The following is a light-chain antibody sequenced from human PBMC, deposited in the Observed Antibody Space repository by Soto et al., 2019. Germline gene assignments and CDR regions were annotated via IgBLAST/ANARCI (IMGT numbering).Light chain of an antibody. J-gene: IGKJ4*01. Sequence: DIVITQSPGTLSVSPGGTATLSCRASQTIGRNYLAWYQQKPGQAPRLLIFSTSTRATGIPERFSGGGSGTDFTLSISRLEPEDFAVYYCQQYASSPLLTFGGGTKVDIK. V-gene: IGKV3-20*01. CDR2: STS. CDR3: QQYASSPLLT. CDR1: QTIGRNY.